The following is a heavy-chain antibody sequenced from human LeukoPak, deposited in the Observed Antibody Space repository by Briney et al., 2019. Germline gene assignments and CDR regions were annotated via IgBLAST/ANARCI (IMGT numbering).Heavy chain of an antibody. Sequence: SGPTLVKPSETLTLTCTFSGFSLNTYGLGVGWIRQPPGKPLEWLAVIYWNDDKRYSPSLKTRISTSKDTSRNQVVLSMTNMDPVDTGTYHCAHSGLMTSNRDFDSWGPGILVTVSS. V-gene: IGHV2-5*01. CDR1: GFSLNTYGLG. CDR2: IYWNDDK. J-gene: IGHJ4*02. D-gene: IGHD2-8*01. CDR3: AHSGLMTSNRDFDS.